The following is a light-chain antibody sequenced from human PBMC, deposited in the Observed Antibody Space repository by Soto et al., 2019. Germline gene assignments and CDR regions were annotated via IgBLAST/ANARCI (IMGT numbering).Light chain of an antibody. J-gene: IGKJ4*01. CDR3: QQRTNWPRLT. V-gene: IGKV3-11*01. CDR1: QSVSSY. CDR2: DAS. Sequence: EIVLTQSPATLSLSPGERATLSCRASQSVSSYLAWYQQKPGQAPRLLIYDASNRATGIPARFSGSGSGTDFTLTISSLDPEDFAVYYCQQRTNWPRLTFGGGTKVDIK.